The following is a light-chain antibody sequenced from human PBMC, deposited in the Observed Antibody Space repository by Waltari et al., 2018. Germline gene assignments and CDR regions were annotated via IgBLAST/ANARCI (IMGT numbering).Light chain of an antibody. J-gene: IGLJ2*01. CDR2: DDS. V-gene: IGLV3-21*02. CDR1: PIGSQT. CDR3: QVWHSREHVV. Sequence: SYVLTQPPPGSVAPGQTAKTTEGGNPIGSQTVHWYQQKPGQAPILVIYDDSARTSGCTERVSGSTSGNTATLTISGVEAVDEADYYCQVWHSREHVVFGGGTRVTVL.